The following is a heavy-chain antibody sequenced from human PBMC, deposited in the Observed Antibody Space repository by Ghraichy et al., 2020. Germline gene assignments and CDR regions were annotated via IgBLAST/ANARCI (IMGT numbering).Heavy chain of an antibody. D-gene: IGHD6-25*01. V-gene: IGHV3-23*01. J-gene: IGHJ6*02. CDR3: ANRIAAHGGMDA. CDR1: GFTFRSYA. Sequence: GGSLRLSCVASGFTFRSYAMTWVRQAPGKGLEWVSTISGPGDGTYYADSVKGRFTVSRDNSKDTLYLLMSSLRPDDTAVYYCANRIAAHGGMDAWGQGTTVTVSS. CDR2: ISGPGDGT.